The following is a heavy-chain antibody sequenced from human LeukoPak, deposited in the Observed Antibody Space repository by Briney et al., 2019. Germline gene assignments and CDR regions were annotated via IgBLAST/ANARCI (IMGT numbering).Heavy chain of an antibody. J-gene: IGHJ4*02. CDR3: ARGSSGYSSAANY. CDR1: GFTFSSYW. V-gene: IGHV3-7*01. D-gene: IGHD3-22*01. CDR2: INHNGNVN. Sequence: GGSLRLSCAASGFTFSSYWMNWARQAPGKGLEWVASINHNGNVNYYVDSVKGRFTISRDNAKNSLYLQMNSLRADDTAVYYCARGSSGYSSAANYWGQGTLVTVSS.